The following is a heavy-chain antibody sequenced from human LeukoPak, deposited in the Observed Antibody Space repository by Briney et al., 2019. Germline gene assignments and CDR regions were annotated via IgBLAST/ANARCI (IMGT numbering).Heavy chain of an antibody. J-gene: IGHJ4*02. Sequence: SETLSLTCSVSGVSISSSNSYWGWLRQPPGKGLEWIGSIYYTGNTYYNASLKSQVSISIDTSKNQFSLRLTSVTAADTAVYFCARQTGSGLFILPGGQGTLVTVSS. CDR3: ARQTGSGLFILP. D-gene: IGHD3/OR15-3a*01. CDR1: GVSISSSNSY. V-gene: IGHV4-39*01. CDR2: IYYTGNT.